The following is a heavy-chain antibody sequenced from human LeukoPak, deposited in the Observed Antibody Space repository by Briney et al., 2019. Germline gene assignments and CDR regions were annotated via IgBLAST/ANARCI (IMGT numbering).Heavy chain of an antibody. V-gene: IGHV3-74*01. J-gene: IGHJ4*02. CDR1: AFTFSTYW. Sequence: GGSLRLSCAASAFTFSTYWVHWVRQAPGKGLVWVSRIDPHGTITFYADSVKGRFTISRDNAKNTVYLQMNSLRAEDTAVYYCARDFDWGSGLWGQGTLVTVSS. D-gene: IGHD7-27*01. CDR2: IDPHGTIT. CDR3: ARDFDWGSGL.